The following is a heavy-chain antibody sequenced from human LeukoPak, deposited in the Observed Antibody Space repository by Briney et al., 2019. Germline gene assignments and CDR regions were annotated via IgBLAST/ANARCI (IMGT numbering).Heavy chain of an antibody. CDR1: GGSVSSGSYY. Sequence: SETLSLTCTVSGGSVSSGSYYWNWIRQPPGKGLEWIGYIYYSGSTSYNPSLKSRATIPIDTSMNQFSLKLSSVTAADTAVYYCARGVYSGTYYVDQWGQGTRVAVSS. CDR2: IYYSGST. D-gene: IGHD1-26*01. CDR3: ARGVYSGTYYVDQ. J-gene: IGHJ4*02. V-gene: IGHV4-61*01.